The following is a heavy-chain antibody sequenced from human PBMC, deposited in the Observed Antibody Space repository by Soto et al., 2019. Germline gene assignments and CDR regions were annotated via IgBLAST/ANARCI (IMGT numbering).Heavy chain of an antibody. CDR1: GFTFDDCA. CDR2: ISWNSCSI. D-gene: IGHD2-2*01. CDR3: AKDMCSSTSCYPYYYYMDV. Sequence: GGSLRLSCAASGFTFDDCAMHWVRQAPGKGLEWVSGISWNSCSIGYADSVKGRFTISRDNAKNSLYLQMNSLRAEDTALFYCAKDMCSSTSCYPYYYYMDVWGKGTTVTVSS. J-gene: IGHJ6*03. V-gene: IGHV3-9*01.